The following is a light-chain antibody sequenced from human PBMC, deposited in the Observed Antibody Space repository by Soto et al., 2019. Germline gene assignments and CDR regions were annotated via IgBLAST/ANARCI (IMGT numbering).Light chain of an antibody. CDR3: QQYGNSWT. CDR2: GAS. Sequence: EIVLTQSPGTLSLSPGERATLSCRASQSVSNNYLAWYQQKPGQAPRLLIYGASIRATGIPDRFTGSGSGTDFTLTITTLEPEDFAVYYCQQYGNSWTFGQGTKVDIK. V-gene: IGKV3-20*01. CDR1: QSVSNNY. J-gene: IGKJ1*01.